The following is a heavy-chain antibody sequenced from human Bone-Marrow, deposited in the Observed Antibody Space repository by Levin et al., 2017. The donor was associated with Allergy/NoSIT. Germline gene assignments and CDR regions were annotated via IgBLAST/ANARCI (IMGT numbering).Heavy chain of an antibody. CDR2: INHSGST. V-gene: IGHV4-34*01. Sequence: SETLSLTCAVYGGSFSGYYWSWIRQPPGKGLEWIGEINHSGSTNYNPSLKSRVTISVDTSKNQFSLKLSSVTAADTAVYYCARSYAFDIWGQGTMVTVSS. CDR3: ARSYAFDI. CDR1: GGSFSGYY. J-gene: IGHJ3*02.